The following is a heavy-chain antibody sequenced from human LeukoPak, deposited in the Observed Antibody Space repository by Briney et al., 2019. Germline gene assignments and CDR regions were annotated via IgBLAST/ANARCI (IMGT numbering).Heavy chain of an antibody. CDR1: GGSISSGGYS. J-gene: IGHJ6*04. CDR2: IYHSGST. D-gene: IGHD3-22*01. CDR3: ARGPRVEVVDRSVYYGMDV. V-gene: IGHV4-30-2*01. Sequence: ESSQTLSLTCAVSGGSISSGGYSWSWIRQPPGKGLEWIGYIYHSGSTYYNPSLKSRVTISVDRSKNQFSLKLSSVTAADTAVYYCARGPRVEVVDRSVYYGMDVWGKGTTVTVSS.